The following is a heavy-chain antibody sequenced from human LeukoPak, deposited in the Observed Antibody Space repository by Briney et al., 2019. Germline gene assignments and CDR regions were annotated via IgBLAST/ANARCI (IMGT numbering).Heavy chain of an antibody. V-gene: IGHV3-33*01. J-gene: IGHJ4*02. CDR2: IWYDGSNK. CDR1: GFTFSSYG. CDR3: ARMYSSGWYVFDY. D-gene: IGHD6-19*01. Sequence: GGSLRLSCAASGFTFSSYGMHWVRQAPGKGLEWVAVIWYDGSNKYYADSVKGRFTISRDNSKNTLYLQMNSLRAEDTAVYYCARMYSSGWYVFDYWGQGTPVTVSS.